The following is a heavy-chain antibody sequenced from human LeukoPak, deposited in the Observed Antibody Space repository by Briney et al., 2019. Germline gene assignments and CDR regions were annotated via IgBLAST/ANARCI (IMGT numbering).Heavy chain of an antibody. D-gene: IGHD4-17*01. J-gene: IGHJ5*02. CDR1: GFTFSSYA. CDR2: ISGSGGSA. CDR3: AKGQRYGDYDYWFDP. Sequence: GGTLRLSCAASGFTFSSYAMSWVRQAPGKGLEWVSSISGSGGSAYYADSVKGRFTISRDNSKNTLYLQMNSLRAEDTAVYYCAKGQRYGDYDYWFDPWGQGTLVTVSS. V-gene: IGHV3-23*01.